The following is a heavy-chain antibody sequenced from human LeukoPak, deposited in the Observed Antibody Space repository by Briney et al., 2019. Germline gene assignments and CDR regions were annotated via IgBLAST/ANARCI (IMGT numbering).Heavy chain of an antibody. Sequence: GGSLRLSCAASGFTFSSDSMNWVRQAPGKGLEWVSSITSRSSYTYYADSMKGRFTISRDNAKNSLYLQMNSLRAEDTAIYYCARDPIASAASGGDSWGQGTLVTVSS. CDR3: ARDPIASAASGGDS. V-gene: IGHV3-21*01. CDR1: GFTFSSDS. CDR2: ITSRSSYT. J-gene: IGHJ4*02. D-gene: IGHD6-13*01.